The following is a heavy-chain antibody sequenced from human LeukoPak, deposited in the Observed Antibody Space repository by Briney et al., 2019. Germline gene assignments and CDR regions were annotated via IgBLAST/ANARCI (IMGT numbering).Heavy chain of an antibody. CDR2: INHSGST. V-gene: IGHV4-34*01. J-gene: IGHJ4*02. CDR1: AGSFSGYY. CDR3: ARGRGYCSGGSCYPARFDY. D-gene: IGHD2-15*01. Sequence: PSETLSLTCAVYAGSFSGYYWSWIRQPPGKGLEWIGEINHSGSTNYNPSLKSRVTISVDTSKNQFSLKLSSVTAADTAVYYRARGRGYCSGGSCYPARFDYWGQGTLVTVSS.